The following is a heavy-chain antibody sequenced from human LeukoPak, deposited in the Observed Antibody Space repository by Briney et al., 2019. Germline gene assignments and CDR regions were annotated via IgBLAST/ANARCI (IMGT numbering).Heavy chain of an antibody. V-gene: IGHV1-69*13. J-gene: IGHJ5*02. Sequence: GASVKVSCKASGGTFSSYAISWVRQAPGQGLEWMGGIIPIFGIANYAQKFQGRVTITADESTSTAYMELSSLRSEDTAVYYCARSAAIGRWFDPWGQGTLVTVSS. CDR3: ARSAAIGRWFDP. CDR2: IIPIFGIA. CDR1: GGTFSSYA. D-gene: IGHD2-2*02.